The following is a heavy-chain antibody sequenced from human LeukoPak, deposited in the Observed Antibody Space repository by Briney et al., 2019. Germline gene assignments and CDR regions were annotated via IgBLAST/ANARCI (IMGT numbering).Heavy chain of an antibody. V-gene: IGHV3-11*01. D-gene: IGHD3-10*01. J-gene: IGHJ4*02. CDR3: TRNLYGDNFDY. CDR1: GFTFSDYY. Sequence: GGSLRLSCAASGFTFSDYYMSWIRQAPGKGLEWVSYINSGAGTIYYADSVKGRFPISRDNAKNSLYLQMNSLRAEDTAVYYCTRNLYGDNFDYWGRGTRVTVSS. CDR2: INSGAGTI.